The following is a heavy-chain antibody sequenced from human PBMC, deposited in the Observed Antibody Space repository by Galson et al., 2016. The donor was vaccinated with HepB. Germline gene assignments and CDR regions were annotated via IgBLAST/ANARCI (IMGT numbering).Heavy chain of an antibody. CDR3: ARDQEKHGWRSFFDP. CDR2: IDLANGNT. J-gene: IGHJ5*02. Sequence: SVKVSCKASGYTFTSYSLHWVRQAPGQRPEWIGWIDLANGNTKCVPKLGGRITVTRDTSAKTAYMELRRLRSDDTALYFCARDQEKHGWRSFFDPWGQGTLLIVSS. CDR1: GYTFTSYS. D-gene: IGHD3-16*01. V-gene: IGHV1-3*01.